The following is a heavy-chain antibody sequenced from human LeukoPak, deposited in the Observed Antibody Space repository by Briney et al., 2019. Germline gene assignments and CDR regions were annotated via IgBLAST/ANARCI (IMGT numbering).Heavy chain of an antibody. Sequence: PSETLSLTCTVSGGSISSYYWSWIRQPAGKGLEWIGRIYTSGSTNYNPSLKSRVTMSVDTSKNQFSLKLSSVTAVDTAVYYCARGRVGATSWGNPRRAPHLDYWGQGTLVTVSS. CDR3: ARGRVGATSWGNPRRAPHLDY. V-gene: IGHV4-4*07. CDR2: IYTSGST. D-gene: IGHD1-26*01. J-gene: IGHJ4*02. CDR1: GGSISSYY.